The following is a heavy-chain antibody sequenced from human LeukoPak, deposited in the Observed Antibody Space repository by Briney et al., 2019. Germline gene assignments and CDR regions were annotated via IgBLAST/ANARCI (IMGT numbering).Heavy chain of an antibody. Sequence: GGSLRLSCAASGFTFSSYGMHWVRQAPGKGLEWVAVVWDDGSSQNYADSVKGRFTISRDNSKNMLYLQMDSLRAEDTAVYYCARFFGYGSFDYWGQGTLVTVSS. CDR1: GFTFSSYG. CDR2: VWDDGSSQ. D-gene: IGHD3-10*01. CDR3: ARFFGYGSFDY. V-gene: IGHV3-33*01. J-gene: IGHJ4*02.